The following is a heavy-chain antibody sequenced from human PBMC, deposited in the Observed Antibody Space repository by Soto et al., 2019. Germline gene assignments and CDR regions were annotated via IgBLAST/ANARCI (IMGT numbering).Heavy chain of an antibody. CDR2: ISWDGGST. V-gene: IGHV3-43*01. D-gene: IGHD6-19*01. CDR1: GFTFDDYT. CDR3: AKAAPPNSSGWYGYFQH. J-gene: IGHJ1*01. Sequence: ASVKVSCKTSGFTFDDYTMHCVRQAPGKGLEWVSLISWDGGSTYYADSVKGRFTISRDNSKNSLYLQMNSLRTEDTALYYCAKAAPPNSSGWYGYFQHWGQGTLVTV.